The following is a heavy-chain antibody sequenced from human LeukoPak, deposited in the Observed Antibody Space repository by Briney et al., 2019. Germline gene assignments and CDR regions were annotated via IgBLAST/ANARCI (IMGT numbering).Heavy chain of an antibody. CDR2: ISASGGTT. CDR1: GFTFSSYA. Sequence: GGSLRLSCAASGFTFSSYAMSWVRQAPGKGLEWVSAISASGGTTNYADSVKGRFTISRDNSKNTLYLQMNSLRAEDTAVYYCAKGAYCGGDCYSYFDYWGQGTLVTVSS. J-gene: IGHJ4*02. D-gene: IGHD2-21*02. CDR3: AKGAYCGGDCYSYFDY. V-gene: IGHV3-23*01.